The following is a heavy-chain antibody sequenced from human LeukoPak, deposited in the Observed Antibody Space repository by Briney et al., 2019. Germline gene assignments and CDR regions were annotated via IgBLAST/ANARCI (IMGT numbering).Heavy chain of an antibody. CDR3: ARGEHSVDS. CDR2: IYSSGYT. CDR1: GGAIRSHY. Sequence: SETLSLTWTVSGGAIRSHYWNWIRQPAGKGLEWIGRIYSSGYTNDNPFLKSRITMSVDMSKNQFSLRLNSVTAADTAVYYCARGEHSVDSWGQGMLVTVSS. D-gene: IGHD1/OR15-1a*01. J-gene: IGHJ4*02. V-gene: IGHV4-4*07.